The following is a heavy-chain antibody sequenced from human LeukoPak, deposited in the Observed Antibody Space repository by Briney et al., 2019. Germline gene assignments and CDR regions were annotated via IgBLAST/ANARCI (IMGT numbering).Heavy chain of an antibody. CDR2: ISSSSSYI. J-gene: IGHJ6*03. CDR1: GFTFSSYS. V-gene: IGHV3-21*01. D-gene: IGHD3-10*01. CDR3: ARTYYYGSGSYYVYYYYYYMDV. Sequence: PGGSLRLSCAASGFTFSSYSMNWVRQAPGKGLEWVSSISSSSSYIYYADSVKGRFTISRDNAKNSLYLQMNSLRAEDTAVYYCARTYYYGSGSYYVYYYYYYMDVWGKGTTVTISS.